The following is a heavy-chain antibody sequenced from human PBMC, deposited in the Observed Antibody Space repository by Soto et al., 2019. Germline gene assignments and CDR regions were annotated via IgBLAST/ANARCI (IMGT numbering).Heavy chain of an antibody. J-gene: IGHJ6*02. V-gene: IGHV3-48*03. Sequence: QTGGSLRLSCAASGFTFSSYEMNWVRQAPGKGLEWVSYISSSGSTIYYADSVKGRFTISRDNAKNSLYLQMNSLRAEDTAVYYCARGPPKNIVVVPAAKYYYYGMDVWGQGTTVTVSS. CDR2: ISSSGSTI. CDR3: ARGPPKNIVVVPAAKYYYYGMDV. D-gene: IGHD2-2*01. CDR1: GFTFSSYE.